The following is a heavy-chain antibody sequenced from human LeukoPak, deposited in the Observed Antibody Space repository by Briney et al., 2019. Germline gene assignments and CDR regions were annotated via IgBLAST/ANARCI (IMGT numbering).Heavy chain of an antibody. Sequence: ASVKVSCKASGYTFTGHYMHWVRQAPGQGLEWMGWINPSSGGTNYAQKFQGRVTMTRDTSISTAYMELYRLRSDDTAVYYCARPRYNYVLSFDYWGQGTLVTVSS. D-gene: IGHD3-16*01. CDR3: ARPRYNYVLSFDY. V-gene: IGHV1-2*02. CDR2: INPSSGGT. J-gene: IGHJ4*02. CDR1: GYTFTGHY.